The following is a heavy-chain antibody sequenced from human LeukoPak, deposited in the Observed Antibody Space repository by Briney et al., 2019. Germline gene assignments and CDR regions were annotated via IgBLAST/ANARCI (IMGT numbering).Heavy chain of an antibody. V-gene: IGHV3-33*06. D-gene: IGHD4-17*01. CDR1: GFTFSSYG. CDR3: AKDSGKTTVTTSLDY. Sequence: GGSLRLSCAASGFTFSSYGMHWVRQAPGKGLEWVAVIWYDGSNKYYADSVKGRFTISRDNSKNTLHLQTNSLRAEDTAVYYCAKDSGKTTVTTSLDYWGQGTLVTVSS. J-gene: IGHJ4*02. CDR2: IWYDGSNK.